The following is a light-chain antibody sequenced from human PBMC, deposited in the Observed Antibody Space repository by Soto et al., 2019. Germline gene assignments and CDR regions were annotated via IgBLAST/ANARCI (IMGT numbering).Light chain of an antibody. CDR3: CSFTSITTYV. J-gene: IGLJ1*01. CDR2: EVS. CDR1: SSDVGAYNY. V-gene: IGLV2-14*01. Sequence: QTALTQPASETGSLGQSITISCTGTSSDVGAYNYVSWYQQQPGKAPKLMISEVSNRPSGVSNRFSGSKSGNTASLIISGLQAEDEADYYCCSFTSITTYVFGTGTKVTVL.